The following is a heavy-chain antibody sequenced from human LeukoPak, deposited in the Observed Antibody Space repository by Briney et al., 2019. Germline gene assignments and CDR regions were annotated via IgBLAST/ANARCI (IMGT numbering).Heavy chain of an antibody. J-gene: IGHJ5*02. D-gene: IGHD6-13*01. V-gene: IGHV1-8*01. Sequence: ASVKVSCKASGYTFSSYDINWVRQATGQGLEWMGWMNPNSGNTGYAQTFQDRVTMTRNTSISTAYMELSSLRSEDTAVYYCARGKYSSSWHNWFDPWGQGTLVTVSS. CDR2: MNPNSGNT. CDR1: GYTFSSYD. CDR3: ARGKYSSSWHNWFDP.